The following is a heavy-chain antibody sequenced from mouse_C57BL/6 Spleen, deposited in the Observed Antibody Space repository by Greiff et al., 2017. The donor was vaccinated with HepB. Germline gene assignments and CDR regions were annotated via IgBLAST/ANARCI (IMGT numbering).Heavy chain of an antibody. Sequence: VKLQESGAELVKPGASVKISCKASGYAFSSYWMNWVKQRPGKGLEWIGQIYPGDGDTNYNGKFKGKATLTADKSSSTAYMQLSSLTSEDSAVYFCARETTVVAGDYWGQGTTLTVSS. D-gene: IGHD1-1*01. CDR2: IYPGDGDT. V-gene: IGHV1-80*01. CDR3: ARETTVVAGDY. J-gene: IGHJ2*01. CDR1: GYAFSSYW.